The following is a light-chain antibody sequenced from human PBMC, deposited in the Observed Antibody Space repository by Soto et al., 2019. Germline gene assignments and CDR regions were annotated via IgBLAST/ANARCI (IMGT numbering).Light chain of an antibody. CDR1: NIGSAS. V-gene: IGLV3-21*02. CDR3: QVWDGTSYEAL. Sequence: SYELSQPPSLSVAPGQTATITCGGSNIGSASVHWYQQKPGQAPLLVVYDDSERPSGIPDRFSGSYSGNTATLSISRVEAGDEADYYCQVWDGTSYEALFGGGTKVTVL. CDR2: DDS. J-gene: IGLJ2*01.